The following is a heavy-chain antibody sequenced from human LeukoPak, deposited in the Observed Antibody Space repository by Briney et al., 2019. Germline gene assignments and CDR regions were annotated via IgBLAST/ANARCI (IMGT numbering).Heavy chain of an antibody. CDR3: ARLGYSYGYPAGDWFDP. CDR2: IYYSGST. V-gene: IGHV4-59*01. CDR1: GGSISSYY. Sequence: SETLSLTCTVSGGSISSYYWSWIRQPPGKGLEWIGYIYYSGSTSYNPSLKSRVTISVDTSKNQFSLKLSSVTAADTAVYYCARLGYSYGYPAGDWFDPWGQGTLVTVSS. D-gene: IGHD5-18*01. J-gene: IGHJ5*02.